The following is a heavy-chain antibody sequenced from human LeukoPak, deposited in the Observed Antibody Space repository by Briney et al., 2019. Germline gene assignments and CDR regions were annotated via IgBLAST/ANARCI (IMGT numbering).Heavy chain of an antibody. Sequence: GGSLRLSCAASGFTFSSYWMSWDRQAPGKGLEWVANIKQDGSEKYYVDSVKGRFTISRDNAKNSLYLQMNSLGAEDTAVYYCARRASSLYYYDSSGPRGVYFDYWGQGTLVTVSS. CDR2: IKQDGSEK. CDR1: GFTFSSYW. V-gene: IGHV3-7*01. CDR3: ARRASSLYYYDSSGPRGVYFDY. J-gene: IGHJ4*02. D-gene: IGHD3-22*01.